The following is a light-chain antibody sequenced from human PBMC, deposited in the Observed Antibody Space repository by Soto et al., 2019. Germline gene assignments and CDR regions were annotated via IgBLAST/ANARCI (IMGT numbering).Light chain of an antibody. J-gene: IGKJ4*01. CDR1: QSVSSN. CDR2: VAS. V-gene: IGKV3-15*01. CDR3: QQYNVWPLT. Sequence: EIVMTQSPATLSVSPGERATLSCRASQSVSSNLAWYQQKPGQTPKLLIYVASTRATGIPARFSGSGSETELTITISRLKSEEFTVYYCQQYNVWPLTFGGGTKVKFK.